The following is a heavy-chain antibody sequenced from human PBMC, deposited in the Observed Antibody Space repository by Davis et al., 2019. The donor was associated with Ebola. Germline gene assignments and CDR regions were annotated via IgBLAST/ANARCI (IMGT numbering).Heavy chain of an antibody. CDR2: IYYSGST. J-gene: IGHJ6*02. CDR1: GGSISSYY. D-gene: IGHD5-18*01. CDR3: ARHEVGYGYDYYYYGMDV. Sequence: PGGSLRLSCTVSGGSISSYYWSWIRQPPGKGLEWIGYIYYSGSTNYNPSLKSRVTISVDTSKNQFSLKLSSVTAADTAVYYCARHEVGYGYDYYYYGMDVWGQGTTVTVSS. V-gene: IGHV4-59*08.